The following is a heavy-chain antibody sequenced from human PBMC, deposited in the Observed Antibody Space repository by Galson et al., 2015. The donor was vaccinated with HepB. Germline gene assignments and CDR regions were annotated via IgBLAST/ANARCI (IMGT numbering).Heavy chain of an antibody. CDR3: ARGDSGVVTAIPGYFDY. V-gene: IGHV3-21*01. Sequence: SLRLSCAVSGFTFSSYSMNWVRQAPGKGLEWVSSISSSSSYIYYADSVKGRFTISRDNAKNSLYLQMNSLRAEDTAVYYCARGDSGVVTAIPGYFDYWGQGTLVTVSS. D-gene: IGHD2-21*02. CDR2: ISSSSSYI. CDR1: GFTFSSYS. J-gene: IGHJ4*02.